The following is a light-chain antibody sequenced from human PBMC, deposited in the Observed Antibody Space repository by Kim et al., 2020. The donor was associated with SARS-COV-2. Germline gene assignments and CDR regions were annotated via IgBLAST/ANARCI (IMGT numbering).Light chain of an antibody. CDR3: QQRSNWPLT. Sequence: SLSPGEKATLSCRSSQSFSSYLAWYQQTPGQAPRLLIYDASNGATGIPARFRGSVSETDFTLTISSLEPEDFAVYYCQQRSNWPLTFGGGTKVDI. CDR2: DAS. J-gene: IGKJ4*01. V-gene: IGKV3-11*01. CDR1: QSFSSY.